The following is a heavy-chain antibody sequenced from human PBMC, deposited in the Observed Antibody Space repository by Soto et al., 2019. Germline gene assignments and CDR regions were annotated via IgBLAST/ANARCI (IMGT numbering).Heavy chain of an antibody. J-gene: IGHJ5*02. D-gene: IGHD6-13*01. CDR2: INHSGST. CDR1: GGSFSGYY. Sequence: KPSETLSLTCAVYGGSFSGYYWSRIRQPPGKGLEWIGEINHSGSTNYNPSLKSRVTISVDTSKNQFSLKLSSVTAADTAVYYCARLRRIAAAINWFDPWGQGTLVTVSS. V-gene: IGHV4-34*01. CDR3: ARLRRIAAAINWFDP.